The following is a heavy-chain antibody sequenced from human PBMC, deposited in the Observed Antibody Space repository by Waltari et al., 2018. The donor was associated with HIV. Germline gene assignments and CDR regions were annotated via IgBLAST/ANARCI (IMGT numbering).Heavy chain of an antibody. CDR3: ARALFGGSRGGYFDY. D-gene: IGHD2-15*01. J-gene: IGHJ4*02. V-gene: IGHV3-53*02. CDR1: GFIVSSNY. CDR2: IYSGGST. Sequence: EVQLVETGGGLIQPGGSMRLSCAASGFIVSSNYMNWVLQAPGKGLEWVSVIYSGGSTYYADSVKGRFTISRDNSKNTLYLQMNSMRAEVTAVYYCARALFGGSRGGYFDYWGQGTLVTVSS.